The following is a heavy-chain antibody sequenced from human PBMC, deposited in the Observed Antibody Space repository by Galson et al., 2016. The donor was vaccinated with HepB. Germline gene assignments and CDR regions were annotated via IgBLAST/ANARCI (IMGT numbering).Heavy chain of an antibody. V-gene: IGHV1-46*01. CDR1: GYTFTSYQ. CDR3: ARDSDTTGDF. J-gene: IGHJ4*02. Sequence: SVKVSCKASGYTFTSYQMHWVRQAPGQGLEWMGIINPTGGSTIYAEQFQGRLTMTRDKSTRTFYMDLSSLRSEDTAMYYCARDSDTTGDFWGQGTLVTVSS. D-gene: IGHD1-1*01. CDR2: INPTGGST.